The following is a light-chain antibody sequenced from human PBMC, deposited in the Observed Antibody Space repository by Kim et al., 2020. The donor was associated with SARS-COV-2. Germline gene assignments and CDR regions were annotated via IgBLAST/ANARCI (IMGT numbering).Light chain of an antibody. CDR1: QSIRTDD. Sequence: LSTGERAALSCRASQSIRTDDLAWYQQKPGQAPRVLMYEAFIRATDIPDRFSGSGSGTEFTLTISSVEPEDSAVYFCQQYGRSPTFGQGTKVDIK. CDR2: EAF. V-gene: IGKV3-20*01. CDR3: QQYGRSPT. J-gene: IGKJ1*01.